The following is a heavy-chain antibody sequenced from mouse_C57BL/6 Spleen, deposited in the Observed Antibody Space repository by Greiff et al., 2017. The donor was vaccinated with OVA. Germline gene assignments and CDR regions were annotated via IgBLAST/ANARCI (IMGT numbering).Heavy chain of an antibody. D-gene: IGHD2-3*01. CDR3: ARARIYDDGYYAMDY. J-gene: IGHJ4*01. V-gene: IGHV5-4*01. Sequence: DVQLVESGGGLVKPGGSLKLSCAASGFTFSSYAMSWVRQTPEKRLEWVATISDGGSYTYYPDNVKGRFTISRDNAKNNLYLQMSHLKSEDTAMYYCARARIYDDGYYAMDYWGQGTSVTVSS. CDR1: GFTFSSYA. CDR2: ISDGGSYT.